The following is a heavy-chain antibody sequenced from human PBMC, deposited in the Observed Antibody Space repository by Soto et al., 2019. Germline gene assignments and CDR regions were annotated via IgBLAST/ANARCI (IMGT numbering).Heavy chain of an antibody. Sequence: GGSLRLSCAASGFTFSSYGMHWVRQAPGKGLEWVAVISYDGSNKYYADSVKGRFTISRDNSKNTLYLQMNSLRAEDTAVYYCAKDSFPPRYYDILTGHHAFDIWGQGTMVTVSS. V-gene: IGHV3-30*18. CDR2: ISYDGSNK. J-gene: IGHJ3*02. CDR3: AKDSFPPRYYDILTGHHAFDI. D-gene: IGHD3-9*01. CDR1: GFTFSSYG.